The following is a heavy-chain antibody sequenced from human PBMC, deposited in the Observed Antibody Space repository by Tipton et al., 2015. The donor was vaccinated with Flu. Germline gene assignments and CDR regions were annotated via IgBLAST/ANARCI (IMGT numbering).Heavy chain of an antibody. V-gene: IGHV4-39*01. CDR1: GGSITTGSYY. Sequence: TLSLTCTVSGGSITTGSYYWGWIRQAPGRGLEWIGSVYKSGSTYYSPSLRSRVTISVDTSKNHFFLKVPSVTAADTAVYYCARFYQSNQLRRCFFDYWGQGTLVTVSS. CDR3: ARFYQSNQLRRCFFDY. J-gene: IGHJ4*02. CDR2: VYKSGST. D-gene: IGHD2-2*01.